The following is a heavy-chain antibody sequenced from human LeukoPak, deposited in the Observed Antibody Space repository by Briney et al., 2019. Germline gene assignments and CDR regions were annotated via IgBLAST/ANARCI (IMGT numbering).Heavy chain of an antibody. CDR1: GGSISSGGYY. D-gene: IGHD3-10*01. Sequence: PSETLSLTCAVSGGSISSGGYYWSWIRQHPGKGLEWIGYIYYSGSTYYNPSLKSRVTISVDTSKNQFSLKLSSVTAADTAVYYCARDRLWFGESDWGQGTLVTVSS. CDR3: ARDRLWFGESD. J-gene: IGHJ4*02. CDR2: IYYSGST. V-gene: IGHV4-31*11.